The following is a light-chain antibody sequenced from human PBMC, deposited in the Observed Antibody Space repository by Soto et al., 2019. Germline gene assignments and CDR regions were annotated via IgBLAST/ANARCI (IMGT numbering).Light chain of an antibody. CDR2: DNN. CDR3: GAWDRSLSGYV. CDR1: NSNIGRSY. V-gene: IGLV1-51*01. J-gene: IGLJ1*01. Sequence: QSVLTQPPSVSAAPGQKVTISCSGNNSNIGRSYLSWYQQLPGTAPKLLIYDNNKRPSGTPHRFSGSKSGTSATLDITGLQTGDEANYYCGAWDRSLSGYVFGTGTKLTVL.